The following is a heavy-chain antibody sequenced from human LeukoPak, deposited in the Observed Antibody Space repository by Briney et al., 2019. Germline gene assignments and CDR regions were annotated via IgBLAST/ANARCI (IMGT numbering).Heavy chain of an antibody. CDR3: ASALVWDYSDSIFYHNAAFDI. V-gene: IGHV1-2*02. CDR1: GYTFTYYY. Sequence: ASVKDSCKDSGYTFTYYYMHWVRQAPGQALEWMGWINPSSGGTNYAQQFQCRVTVTRDTTISTAYMDLSRLRSDDTAVYYFASALVWDYSDSIFYHNAAFDIWVQGTMVTVSS. CDR2: INPSSGGT. D-gene: IGHD3-22*01. J-gene: IGHJ3*02.